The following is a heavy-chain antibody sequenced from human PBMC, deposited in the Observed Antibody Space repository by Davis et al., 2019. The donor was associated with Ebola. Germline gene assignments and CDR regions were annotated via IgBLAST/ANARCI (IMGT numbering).Heavy chain of an antibody. CDR3: ARVGGWLAAGVDY. V-gene: IGHV3-48*03. CDR2: ISSSGSTI. Sequence: PGGSLRLSCAASGFTFSSYEMNWVRQAPGKGLEWVSYISSSGSTIYYADSVKGRFTISRDNAKNSLYLQMNSLRAEDTAVYYCARVGGWLAAGVDYWGQGTLVTVSS. CDR1: GFTFSSYE. D-gene: IGHD5-12*01. J-gene: IGHJ4*02.